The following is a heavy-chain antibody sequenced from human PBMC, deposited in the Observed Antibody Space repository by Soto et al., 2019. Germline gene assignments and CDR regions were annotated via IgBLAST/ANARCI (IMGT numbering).Heavy chain of an antibody. Sequence: QVQLQESGPGLVKPSETLSLTCTVSGGSISSYYWSWIRQPPGKGLEWIGYIYYSGSTNYNPSLKGRVTISVDTSKTQFSLKLSSVTAADTAVYYCARGKYDWNDEPDAFDIWGQGTMVTVSS. J-gene: IGHJ3*02. CDR2: IYYSGST. D-gene: IGHD1-1*01. CDR1: GGSISSYY. CDR3: ARGKYDWNDEPDAFDI. V-gene: IGHV4-59*01.